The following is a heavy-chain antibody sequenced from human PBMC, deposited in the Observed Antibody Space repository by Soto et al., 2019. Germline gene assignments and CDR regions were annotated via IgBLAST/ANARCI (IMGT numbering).Heavy chain of an antibody. Sequence: PSETLSLTCTVSGGSISSYYWSWIRQPPGKGLEWIGYIYYSGSTNYNPSLKSRVTISVDTSKNQFSLKLSSVPAADAAVYYCGRLVWSYGTWFDPWGQGTLVTVSS. V-gene: IGHV4-59*08. D-gene: IGHD5-18*01. CDR3: GRLVWSYGTWFDP. J-gene: IGHJ5*02. CDR1: GGSISSYY. CDR2: IYYSGST.